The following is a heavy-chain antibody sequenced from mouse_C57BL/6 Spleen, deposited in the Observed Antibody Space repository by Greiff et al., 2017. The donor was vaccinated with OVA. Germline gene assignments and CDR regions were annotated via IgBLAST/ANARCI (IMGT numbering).Heavy chain of an antibody. CDR3: AREGIYDYDVLAY. CDR1: GYAFSSSW. Sequence: VKLMESGPELVKPGASVKISCKASGYAFSSSWMNWVKQRPGKGLEWIGRIYPGDGDTNYNGKFKGKATLTADKSSSTAYMQLSSLTSEDSAVYFCAREGIYDYDVLAYWGQGTLVTVSA. D-gene: IGHD2-4*01. CDR2: IYPGDGDT. J-gene: IGHJ3*01. V-gene: IGHV1-82*01.